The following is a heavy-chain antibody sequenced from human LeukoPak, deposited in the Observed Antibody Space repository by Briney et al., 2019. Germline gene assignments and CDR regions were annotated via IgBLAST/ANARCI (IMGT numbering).Heavy chain of an antibody. J-gene: IGHJ3*02. V-gene: IGHV3-21*01. D-gene: IGHD5-18*01. CDR3: ARGLGSYAYSDAFDI. CDR1: GFTFSIYS. CDR2: ISSSISYI. Sequence: VGSLRLSCAASGFTFSIYSMNWVREAPGEGLWWGSAISSSISYIFYADSVKGRFTIYRDNDKNSLSLQMTSLRAEDTAVYYCARGLGSYAYSDAFDIWGQGTMVTVSS.